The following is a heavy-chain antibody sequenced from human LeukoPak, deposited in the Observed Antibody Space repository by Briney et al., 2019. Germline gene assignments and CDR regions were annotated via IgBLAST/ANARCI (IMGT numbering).Heavy chain of an antibody. J-gene: IGHJ5*02. CDR1: GGSFSGFY. CDR2: INHSGST. D-gene: IGHD1-20*01. Sequence: SETLSLTCAVYGGSFSGFYWSWLRQPPGQGLEWIGEINHSGSTHYNPSLKSRITMSVDTSENQFSLRLSSVTAADTAMYYCARGGIIGTTNNWFDPWGQATLVTVSS. CDR3: ARGGIIGTTNNWFDP. V-gene: IGHV4-34*01.